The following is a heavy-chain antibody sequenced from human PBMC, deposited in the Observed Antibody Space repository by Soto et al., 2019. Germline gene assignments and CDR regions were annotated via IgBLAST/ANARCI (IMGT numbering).Heavy chain of an antibody. CDR1: GFTFSSYA. V-gene: IGHV3-30-3*01. CDR3: ARDGRYCSSTSCQRNWFDP. CDR2: ISYDGSNK. D-gene: IGHD2-2*01. Sequence: QVQLVESGGGVVQPGRSLRLSCAASGFTFSSYAMHWVRQAPGKGLEWVAVISYDGSNKYYADSVKGRFTISRDNSKNPLYLQMNSLRAEDTAVYYCARDGRYCSSTSCQRNWFDPWGQGTLVTVSS. J-gene: IGHJ5*02.